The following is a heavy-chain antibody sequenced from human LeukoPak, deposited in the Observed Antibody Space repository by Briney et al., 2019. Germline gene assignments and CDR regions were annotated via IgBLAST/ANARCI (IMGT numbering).Heavy chain of an antibody. V-gene: IGHV4-59*08. Sequence: SETLSLTCAVYGGSFSGYYWSWIRQPPGKGLEWIGYIYYSGSTNYNPSLKSRVTISVDTSKNQFSLKLSSVTAADTAVYYCASASPYSRDYFDYWGQGTLVTVSS. D-gene: IGHD2-21*01. CDR3: ASASPYSRDYFDY. CDR1: GGSFSGYY. J-gene: IGHJ4*02. CDR2: IYYSGST.